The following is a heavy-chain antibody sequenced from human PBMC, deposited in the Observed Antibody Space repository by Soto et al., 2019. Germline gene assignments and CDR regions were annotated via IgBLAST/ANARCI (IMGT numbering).Heavy chain of an antibody. D-gene: IGHD3-3*01. CDR2: INHSGST. V-gene: IGHV4-34*01. J-gene: IGHJ4*02. Sequence: QVQLQQWGAGLLKPSETLSLTCAVYGGSFSGYYWSWIRQPPGKGLEWIGEINHSGSTNYNPSLKSRVTISVDTSKNQFSLKLSSVTAADTAVYYCARVPTRGEDYDFWSGYSSAGRFDYWGQGTLVTVSS. CDR1: GGSFSGYY. CDR3: ARVPTRGEDYDFWSGYSSAGRFDY.